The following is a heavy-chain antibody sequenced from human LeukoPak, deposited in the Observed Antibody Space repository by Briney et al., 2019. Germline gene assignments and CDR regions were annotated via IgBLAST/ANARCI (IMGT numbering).Heavy chain of an antibody. CDR3: ASSHDSAGND. V-gene: IGHV3-7*01. Sequence: PGGSLRLSCAASGFTFSDHWMAWVRQAPGKGLEWLANINPDGRATFYVDSVKGRFIISRDNAKNSLFLQMSSLRDDDTALYYCASSHDSAGNDWGQGTVVTVYS. J-gene: IGHJ1*01. D-gene: IGHD2-15*01. CDR2: INPDGRAT. CDR1: GFTFSDHW.